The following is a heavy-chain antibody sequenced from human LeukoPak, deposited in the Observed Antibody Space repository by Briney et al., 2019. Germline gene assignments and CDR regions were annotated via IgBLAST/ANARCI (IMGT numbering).Heavy chain of an antibody. CDR2: IHYSGST. D-gene: IGHD2-15*01. J-gene: IGHJ6*03. CDR1: GGSISSYY. Sequence: SETLSLTCTVSGGSISSYYWSWIRQPPGKGLEWIGYIHYSGSTNYNPSLKSRVTISVEMSKNQFSLKLSSVTAADTAVYYCARTTEGYCRGRSCYSYYYYMDVWGKGTTVTVSS. V-gene: IGHV4-59*01. CDR3: ARTTEGYCRGRSCYSYYYYMDV.